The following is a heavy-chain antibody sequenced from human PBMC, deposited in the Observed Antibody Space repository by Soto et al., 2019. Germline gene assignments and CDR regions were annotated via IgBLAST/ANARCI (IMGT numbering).Heavy chain of an antibody. D-gene: IGHD6-13*01. V-gene: IGHV4-39*01. CDR3: ARSGSWYWVFDY. CDR2: IYYSGST. CDR1: GGSISSSSYY. Sequence: QLQLQESGPGLVKPSETLSLTCTVSGGSISSSSYYWGWIRQPPGKGLEWIGSIYYSGSTYYNPSLKSRVTISVDTSKNQFSLKLSSVTAADTAVYYCARSGSWYWVFDYWGQGTLVTVSS. J-gene: IGHJ4*02.